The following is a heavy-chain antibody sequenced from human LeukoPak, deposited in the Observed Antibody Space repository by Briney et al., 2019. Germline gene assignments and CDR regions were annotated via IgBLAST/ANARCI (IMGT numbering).Heavy chain of an antibody. CDR3: ARIMPSDYSTTP. V-gene: IGHV4-59*02. CDR1: GASVTSYY. D-gene: IGHD4-11*01. Sequence: SETLSLTCSVSGASVTSYYWTWIRQPPGKGLASIGYMFYSGTTNYNPSLKSRVTISMDTSKNQFSLKLTSVTAADTAVYYCARIMPSDYSTTPWGQGTLVTVSS. CDR2: MFYSGTT. J-gene: IGHJ5*02.